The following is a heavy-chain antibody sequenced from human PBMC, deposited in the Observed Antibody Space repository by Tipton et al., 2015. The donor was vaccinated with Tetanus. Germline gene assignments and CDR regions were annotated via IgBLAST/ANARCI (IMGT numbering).Heavy chain of an antibody. CDR3: ARGFWTSGSSRIKRAFDI. J-gene: IGHJ3*02. CDR2: IGQGGST. Sequence: TLSLTCAVSGESFSGYFWNWLRQSPGQGLEWIGEIGQGGSTTYNPSLKSRVTISLDTSNNRFSLNLSDVTAADTAVYYCARGFWTSGSSRIKRAFDIWGQGTMVTVSS. CDR1: GESFSGYF. V-gene: IGHV4-34*01. D-gene: IGHD1-26*01.